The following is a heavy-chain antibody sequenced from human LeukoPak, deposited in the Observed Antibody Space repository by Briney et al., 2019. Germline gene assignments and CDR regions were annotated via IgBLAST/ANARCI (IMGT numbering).Heavy chain of an antibody. CDR1: GGSISSYY. Sequence: SETLSLTCTVSGGSISSYYWSWIRQPAGKGLEWIGRIYTSRSTNYNPSLKSRVTMSVDTSKNQFSLKLSSVTAADTAVYYCARDSSSWYEENAFDIWGQGTMVTVSS. CDR3: ARDSSSWYEENAFDI. CDR2: IYTSRST. V-gene: IGHV4-4*07. D-gene: IGHD6-13*01. J-gene: IGHJ3*02.